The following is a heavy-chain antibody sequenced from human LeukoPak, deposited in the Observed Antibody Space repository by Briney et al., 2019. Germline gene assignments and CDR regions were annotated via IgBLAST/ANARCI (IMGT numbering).Heavy chain of an antibody. Sequence: RPSETLSLTCTVSGGSISSSSYYWGWIRQPPGKGLEWIGEINHSGSTNYNPSLKSRVTISVDTSKNQFSLKLSSVTAADTAVYYCARLGQWPFDYWGQGTLVTVSS. V-gene: IGHV4-39*07. CDR1: GGSISSSSYY. D-gene: IGHD6-19*01. CDR3: ARLGQWPFDY. CDR2: INHSGST. J-gene: IGHJ4*02.